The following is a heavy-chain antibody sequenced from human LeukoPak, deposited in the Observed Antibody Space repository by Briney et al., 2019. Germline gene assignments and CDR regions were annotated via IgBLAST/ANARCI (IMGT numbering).Heavy chain of an antibody. J-gene: IGHJ6*03. CDR3: ARVGSGYHNYYYYYMDV. V-gene: IGHV4-59*01. CDR2: IYYSGST. CDR1: GGSISSYY. D-gene: IGHD3-22*01. Sequence: SETLSLTCTVSGGSISSYYWSWIRQPPGKGLEWIGYIYYSGSTNYNPSLKSRVTISVDTSKNQFSLKLSSVTAADTAVYYCARVGSGYHNYYYYYMDVWGKGTTVTVSS.